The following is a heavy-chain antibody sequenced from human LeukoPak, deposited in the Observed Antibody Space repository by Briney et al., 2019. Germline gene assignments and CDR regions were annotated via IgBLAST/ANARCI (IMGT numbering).Heavy chain of an antibody. V-gene: IGHV1-69*13. D-gene: IGHD3-16*01. J-gene: IGHJ4*02. CDR3: ARDNNGGYYFDY. CDR2: IIPIFGTA. Sequence: SVKVSCKASGGTFSSYAISWVRQAPGQGLEWMGGIIPIFGTANYAQKFQGRVTITADESTSTAYMELSSLRSGDTAVYYCARDNNGGYYFDYWGQGTLVTVSS. CDR1: GGTFSSYA.